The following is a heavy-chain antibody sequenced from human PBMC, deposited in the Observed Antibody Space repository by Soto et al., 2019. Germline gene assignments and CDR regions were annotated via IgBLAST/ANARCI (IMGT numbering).Heavy chain of an antibody. CDR2: IYHSGST. V-gene: IGHV4-30-2*05. CDR1: GGSISSGGYS. CDR3: ARYFGVAAAGPYDY. Sequence: SETLSLTCAVSGGSISSGGYSWSWIRQPPGKGLEWIGYIYHSGSTYYNPSLKSRVTISVDTSKNQFSLKLSSVTAADTAVYYCARYFGVAAAGPYDYWSQGTLVTVSS. J-gene: IGHJ4*02. D-gene: IGHD6-13*01.